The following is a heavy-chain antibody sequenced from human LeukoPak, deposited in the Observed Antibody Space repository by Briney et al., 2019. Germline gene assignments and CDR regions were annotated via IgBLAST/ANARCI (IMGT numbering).Heavy chain of an antibody. V-gene: IGHV3-30*18. D-gene: IGHD4-11*01. CDR2: ISYDGSNK. CDR1: GFTFSSYG. J-gene: IGHJ4*02. CDR3: AKDYSNLDY. Sequence: GGSLRLCCAASGFTFSSYGMHWVRQAPGKGLEWVAVISYDGSNKYYADSVKGRFTISRDNSKNTLYLQMNSLRAEDTAVYYCAKDYSNLDYWGQGTLVTVSS.